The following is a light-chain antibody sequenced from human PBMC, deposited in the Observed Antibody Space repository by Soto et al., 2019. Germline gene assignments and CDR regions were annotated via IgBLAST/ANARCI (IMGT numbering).Light chain of an antibody. Sequence: AIQMTQSPSSLAGSVGDRLTITCRSSQDIGNVLGWYQQKPGKAPKLLIYAASSLQSGVSSRFSGSGSGTEFTLTISSLQPEDFATYYCLQVFNFPRAFGQGTQVDIK. J-gene: IGKJ1*01. CDR3: LQVFNFPRA. CDR1: QDIGNV. CDR2: AAS. V-gene: IGKV1-6*02.